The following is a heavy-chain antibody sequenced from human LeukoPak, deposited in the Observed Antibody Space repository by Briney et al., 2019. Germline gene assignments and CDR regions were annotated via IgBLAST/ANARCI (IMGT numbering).Heavy chain of an antibody. CDR3: AKDNYDFWSGYSPGEFDY. V-gene: IGHV3-23*01. CDR1: GFTFSSYA. Sequence: PGGSLRLSCAASGFTFSSYAMSWVRQAPGKGLEWVSAISGSGGSTYYADSVKGRFTISRDNSKNTLYLQMNSLRAEDTAVYYCAKDNYDFWSGYSPGEFDYWGQGTLVTVSS. D-gene: IGHD3-3*01. CDR2: ISGSGGST. J-gene: IGHJ4*02.